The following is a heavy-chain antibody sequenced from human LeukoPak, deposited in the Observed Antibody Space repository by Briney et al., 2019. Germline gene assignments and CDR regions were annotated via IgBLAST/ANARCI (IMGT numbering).Heavy chain of an antibody. CDR3: ARHSWTPYGSNLKSGFDP. V-gene: IGHV4-39*01. J-gene: IGHJ5*02. CDR2: IYYSGST. Sequence: PSETLSLTCTVSGGSISSSSYYWGWLRQPPGKGLEWIGSIYYSGSTYYNPSLKSRVAISVDTSKNQFSLKLSSVTAADTAVYYCARHSWTPYGSNLKSGFDPWGQGTLVTVSS. CDR1: GGSISSSSYY. D-gene: IGHD6-13*01.